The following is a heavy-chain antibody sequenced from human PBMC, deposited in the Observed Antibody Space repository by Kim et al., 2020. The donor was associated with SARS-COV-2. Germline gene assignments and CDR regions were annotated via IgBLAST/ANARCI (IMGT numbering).Heavy chain of an antibody. CDR3: ASLSTGYVWDKVDY. CDR2: INNDGSST. J-gene: IGHJ4*02. V-gene: IGHV3-74*01. Sequence: GGSLRLSCAVSGFTFSNYWMRWVRQAPGKGLVWVSRINNDGSSTSYADSVKGRFTISRDNAKNTLYLQMNSLRADDTAVYYCASLSTGYVWDKVDYWGQGTLVTVSS. D-gene: IGHD3-16*01. CDR1: GFTFSNYW.